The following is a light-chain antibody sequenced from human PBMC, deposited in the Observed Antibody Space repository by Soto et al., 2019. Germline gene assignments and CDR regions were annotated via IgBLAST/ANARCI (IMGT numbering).Light chain of an antibody. CDR1: GHDVGGYYY. Sequence: QSALTQLPSASGSPGQSVTISCPGTGHDVGGYYYVSWYQQHPGKAPKLMIYEVSERPSGVPDRFSGSKSSNTASLTVSRLQAEDEADYYCSSYAGSNNFVFGTGTKVTVL. CDR3: SSYAGSNNFV. V-gene: IGLV2-8*01. CDR2: EVS. J-gene: IGLJ1*01.